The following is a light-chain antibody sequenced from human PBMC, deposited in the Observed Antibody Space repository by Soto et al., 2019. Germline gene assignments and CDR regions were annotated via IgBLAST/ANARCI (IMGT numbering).Light chain of an antibody. CDR3: SSYTYSSTVV. V-gene: IGLV2-14*01. CDR1: SNDVGGYNY. J-gene: IGLJ2*01. Sequence: QSALTQPASVSGSPGQSITIFFTGNSNDVGGYNYVSWYQQHPGKAPKLMIFDVSNRPSGVSDRFSGSRSGNTASLTISGLQAEDEADYYCSSYTYSSTVVFGGGTKLTVL. CDR2: DVS.